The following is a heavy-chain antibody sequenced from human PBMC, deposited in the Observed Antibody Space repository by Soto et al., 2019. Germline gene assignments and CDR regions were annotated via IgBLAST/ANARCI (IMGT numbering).Heavy chain of an antibody. CDR2: ISYDGGHK. J-gene: IGHJ6*01. D-gene: IGHD4-4*01. V-gene: IGHV3-30-3*01. CDR1: EFTFSSYA. CDR3: ARVKTDYSNPRGHLLFYGMDV. Sequence: GGSLRLACSASEFTFSSYAMHWVRQAPGKGLEWVAGISYDGGHKFYGDSVSGRFTISRDSSKTTVFLQMNSLRPEDTAAYYCARVKTDYSNPRGHLLFYGMDVWVQATTVTVSS.